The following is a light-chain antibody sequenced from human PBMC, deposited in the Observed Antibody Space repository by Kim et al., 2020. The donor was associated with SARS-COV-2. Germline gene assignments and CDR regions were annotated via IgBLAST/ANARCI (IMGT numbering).Light chain of an antibody. Sequence: DIQMTQSPSSLSASVGDRVTITCRASQTISRYLNWYQQKPGKAPELLIYAASSLQSGVPSRFSGSGSGTDFTLTISSLQPEDFATYYCQQSYSSPPVTFGGGTKVDIK. CDR2: AAS. CDR1: QTISRY. CDR3: QQSYSSPPVT. V-gene: IGKV1-39*01. J-gene: IGKJ4*01.